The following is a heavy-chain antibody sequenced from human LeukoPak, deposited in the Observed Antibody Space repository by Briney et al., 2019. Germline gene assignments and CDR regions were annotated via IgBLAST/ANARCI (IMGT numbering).Heavy chain of an antibody. CDR2: IIPIFGTA. Sequence: GASVKVSCKASGYTFTSDYIHWVRQAPGQGLEWMGGIIPIFGTANYAQKFQGRVTITTDESTSTAYMELSSLRSEDTAVYYCASTESSGYYERQALDYWGQGTLVTVSS. V-gene: IGHV1-69*05. D-gene: IGHD3-22*01. J-gene: IGHJ4*02. CDR3: ASTESSGYYERQALDY. CDR1: GYTFTSDY.